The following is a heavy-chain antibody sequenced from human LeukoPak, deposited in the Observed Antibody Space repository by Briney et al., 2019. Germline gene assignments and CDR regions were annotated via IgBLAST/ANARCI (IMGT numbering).Heavy chain of an antibody. CDR3: TTLRSTWGY. CDR2: IKSKTDGGTA. J-gene: IGHJ4*02. CDR1: GFTFSNAW. V-gene: IGHV3-15*01. D-gene: IGHD7-27*01. Sequence: GGSLRLSCAASGFTFSNAWMSRVRQAPGKGLEWVGRIKSKTDGGTADYVAPVKGRFTISRDDSIDTLYLQMNSLKTEDTAIYYCTTLRSTWGYWGQGTLVTVSS.